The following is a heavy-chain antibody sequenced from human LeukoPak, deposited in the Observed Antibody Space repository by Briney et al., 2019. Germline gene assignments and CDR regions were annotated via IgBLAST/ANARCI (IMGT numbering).Heavy chain of an antibody. V-gene: IGHV3-7*01. Sequence: GGSLRLSCAASGFTFSSYSMNWVRQAPGKGLEWVANIKQDGSEKYYVDSVKGRFTISRDNAKNSLYLQMNSLRAEDTAVYYCAREGPDAFDIWGQGTMVTVSS. CDR1: GFTFSSYS. CDR2: IKQDGSEK. CDR3: AREGPDAFDI. J-gene: IGHJ3*02.